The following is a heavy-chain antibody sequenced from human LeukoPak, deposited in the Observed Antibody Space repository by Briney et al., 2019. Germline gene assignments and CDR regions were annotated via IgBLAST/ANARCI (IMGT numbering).Heavy chain of an antibody. Sequence: GESLKISCKGSGYSFTTYWIGWVRQMPGKGLEWMGIIYPGDSDTRYSPSFQGQVTISADKSRTTAYLQWSSLKASDTAMYYCARRPSSAGPLQYWGQGTLVTVFS. V-gene: IGHV5-51*01. CDR1: GYSFTTYW. J-gene: IGHJ1*01. CDR3: ARRPSSAGPLQY. CDR2: IYPGDSDT. D-gene: IGHD6-25*01.